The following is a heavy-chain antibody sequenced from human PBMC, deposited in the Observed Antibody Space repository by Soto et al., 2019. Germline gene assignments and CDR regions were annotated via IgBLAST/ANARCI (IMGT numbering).Heavy chain of an antibody. D-gene: IGHD1-1*01. CDR1: GGSFSGYY. CDR3: ARGWVGTGSHYFRY. J-gene: IGHJ4*02. Sequence: QVQLQQWGAGLLKPSETLSLTCAVYGGSFSGYYWSWIRQPPGKGLEWIGEINHSRSTNYNPSLKSRVTISVDPSKNQFSLKLRSVTAADTAVYYCARGWVGTGSHYFRYWGQGTLVTVSS. CDR2: INHSRST. V-gene: IGHV4-34*01.